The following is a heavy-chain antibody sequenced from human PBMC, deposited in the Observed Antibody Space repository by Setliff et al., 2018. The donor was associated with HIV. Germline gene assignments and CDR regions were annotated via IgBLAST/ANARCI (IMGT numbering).Heavy chain of an antibody. CDR3: ARGIAVAGPYFDY. D-gene: IGHD6-19*01. CDR2: IYSNGNT. CDR1: GGSISSRSYY. J-gene: IGHJ4*02. V-gene: IGHV4-61*10. Sequence: PSETLSLTCTVSGGSISSRSYYWSWLRQPAGKGLEWIGRIYSNGNTDYNPSLKSRVTISEDTSKNQFSLKVSSMTAADTAVYYCARGIAVAGPYFDYWGQGTLVTVSS.